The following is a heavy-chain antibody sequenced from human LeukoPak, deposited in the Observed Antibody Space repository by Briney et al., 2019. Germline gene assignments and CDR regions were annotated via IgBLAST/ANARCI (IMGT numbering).Heavy chain of an antibody. CDR2: TRNKANSYTT. V-gene: IGHV3-72*01. CDR3: VVVVTAIGAFDI. Sequence: PGRSLRLSCAASGFTFSDHYMDWVRQAPGKGLEWVGRTRNKANSYTTEYAASVKGRFTISRDDSKNSLYLQMNSLKTEDTAVYYCVVVVTAIGAFDIWGQGTMVTVSS. J-gene: IGHJ3*02. D-gene: IGHD2-21*02. CDR1: GFTFSDHY.